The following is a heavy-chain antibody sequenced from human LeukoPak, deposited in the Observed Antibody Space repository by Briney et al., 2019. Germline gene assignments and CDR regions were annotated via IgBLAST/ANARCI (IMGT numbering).Heavy chain of an antibody. V-gene: IGHV1-2*02. Sequence: ASVKVSCKASGYTFNGYYIHWVRQAPGQGLEWVGWMNPNTGTTKYGQTLQGRVIMTRDTSISTAYMELGRLRSDDTAVYYCARRIVTPTTKWFDAWGQGTLVTVSS. CDR3: ARRIVTPTTKWFDA. CDR2: MNPNTGTT. CDR1: GYTFNGYY. D-gene: IGHD1-26*01. J-gene: IGHJ5*02.